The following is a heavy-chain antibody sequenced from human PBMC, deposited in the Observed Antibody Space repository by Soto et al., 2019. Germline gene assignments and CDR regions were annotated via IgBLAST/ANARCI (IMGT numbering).Heavy chain of an antibody. J-gene: IGHJ6*02. CDR1: WGSIVGRGDY. CDR2: IYHSGST. V-gene: IGHV4-39*07. D-gene: IGHD4-4*01. Sequence: HSCTVKWGSIVGRGDYRCWIQKPRRQGLSLIWSIYHSGSTYYNPCLKSRVTISVDTSKNQFSLKLSSVTAADTAVYYCARCRDCRLQEHQLGYYYGMDVWGQRTTVPVSS. CDR3: ARCRDCRLQEHQLGYYYGMDV.